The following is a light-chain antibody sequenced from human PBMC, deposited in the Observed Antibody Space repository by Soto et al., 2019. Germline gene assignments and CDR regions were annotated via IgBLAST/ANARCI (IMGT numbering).Light chain of an antibody. CDR1: QSVSSSY. CDR3: QHYRTS. V-gene: IGKV3-20*01. J-gene: IGKJ4*01. Sequence: EIVLTQSPGTLSLSPGERATLSCRASQSVSSSYLAWYQQKPGQAPRQLIYGASSRATGIPDRFSGSGSGTDCTLTLTRLEPEDFAVYYCQHYRTSFGGGTRVEIK. CDR2: GAS.